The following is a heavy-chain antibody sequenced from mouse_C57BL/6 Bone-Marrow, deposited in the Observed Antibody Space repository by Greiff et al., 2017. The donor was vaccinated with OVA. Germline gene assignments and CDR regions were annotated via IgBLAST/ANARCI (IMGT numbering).Heavy chain of an antibody. V-gene: IGHV1-81*01. CDR3: ARWATVVARYFEV. CDR1: GYTFTSYG. CDR2: IYPRSGNT. Sequence: VKLMESGAELARPGASVKLSCTASGYTFTSYGISWVKQRTGQGLEWIGEIYPRSGNTYYHEQFTGKAPLTADKSSSTAYMELRSLTSEDSAVYFGARWATVVARYFEVWGTGTTVTVSA. J-gene: IGHJ1*03. D-gene: IGHD1-1*01.